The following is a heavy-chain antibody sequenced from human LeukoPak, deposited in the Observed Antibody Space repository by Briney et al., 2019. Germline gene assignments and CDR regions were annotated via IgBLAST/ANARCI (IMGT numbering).Heavy chain of an antibody. D-gene: IGHD3-22*01. Sequence: PGGSLRLPCAASGFTFSSYAMSWVRQAPGKGLEWVSAISGSGGSTYYADSVKGRFTISRDNSKNTLYLQMNSLRAEDTAVYYCAKDRRGYSSREDFDYWGQGTLVTVSS. CDR2: ISGSGGST. V-gene: IGHV3-23*01. CDR3: AKDRRGYSSREDFDY. J-gene: IGHJ4*02. CDR1: GFTFSSYA.